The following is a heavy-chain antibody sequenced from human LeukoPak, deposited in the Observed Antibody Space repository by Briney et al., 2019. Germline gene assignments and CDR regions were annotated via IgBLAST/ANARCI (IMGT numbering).Heavy chain of an antibody. V-gene: IGHV3-53*01. Sequence: GGSLRLSCAASGFTVGSNYMNWVRQAPGKGLEWVSVIYSGGGTYYADSVKGRFTISRDNSKNTLYLQMNSLRAEDTAMYYCASLTGYSSSWYEFDYWGQGTLVTVSS. D-gene: IGHD6-13*01. CDR1: GFTVGSNY. CDR3: ASLTGYSSSWYEFDY. J-gene: IGHJ4*02. CDR2: IYSGGGT.